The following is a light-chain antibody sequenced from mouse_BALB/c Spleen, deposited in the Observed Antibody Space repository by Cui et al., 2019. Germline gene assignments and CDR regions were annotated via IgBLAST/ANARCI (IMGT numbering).Light chain of an antibody. V-gene: IGKV4-61*01. CDR1: SGLSY. CDR2: RTT. J-gene: IGKJ1*01. Sequence: QIVLTPSPAIMSASPGETVTLSCSACSGLSYMYWYQKTAGSSNKPWIYRTTNLASGVPALFSGSGCRDSYSLTSSSMEAEDAANYYCQQYHSYPFGGGTKLEIK. CDR3: QQYHSYP.